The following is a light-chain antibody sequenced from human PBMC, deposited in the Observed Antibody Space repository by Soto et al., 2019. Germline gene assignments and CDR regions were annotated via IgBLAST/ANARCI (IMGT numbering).Light chain of an antibody. V-gene: IGKV1-5*03. CDR3: QQYINRWT. CDR2: KAS. Sequence: DIQMTQSPSTLSASVGDRVTITCRASQSISTWLAWDQQKPGKAPKRLIYKASSLESGVPARFSGSGSGTEFTLTISSLQPDDFTTYYCQQYINRWTFGQGTKVDIK. J-gene: IGKJ1*01. CDR1: QSISTW.